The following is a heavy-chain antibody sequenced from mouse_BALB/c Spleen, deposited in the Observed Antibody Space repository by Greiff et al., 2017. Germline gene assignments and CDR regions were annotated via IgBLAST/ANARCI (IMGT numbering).Heavy chain of an antibody. J-gene: IGHJ2*01. CDR3: ASEGPYDYDGYFDY. D-gene: IGHD2-4*01. CDR2: ISSGGST. CDR1: GFTFSSYA. Sequence: EVKLMESGGGLVKPGGSLKLSCAASGFTFSSYAMSWVRQTPEKRLEWVASISSGGSTYYPDSVKGRFTISRDNARNILYLQMSSLRSEDTAMYYCASEGPYDYDGYFDYWGQGTTLTVSS. V-gene: IGHV5-6-5*01.